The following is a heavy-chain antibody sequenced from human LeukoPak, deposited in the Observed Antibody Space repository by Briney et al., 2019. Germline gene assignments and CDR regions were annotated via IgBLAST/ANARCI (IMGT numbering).Heavy chain of an antibody. J-gene: IGHJ4*02. Sequence: PGRSLRLSCAASGFTFSSYGMHWVRQAPGKRLEWVAVIWNDGSETFHADSVKGRFRIARDNSKNTLNLQMNSLRAEDTAVYFCARDMGRAWYGPPDYWGQGTLVTVSS. CDR3: ARDMGRAWYGPPDY. CDR2: IWNDGSET. V-gene: IGHV3-33*08. CDR1: GFTFSSYG. D-gene: IGHD6-13*01.